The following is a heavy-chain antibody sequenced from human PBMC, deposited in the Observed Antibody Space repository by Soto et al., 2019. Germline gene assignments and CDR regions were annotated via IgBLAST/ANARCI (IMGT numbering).Heavy chain of an antibody. CDR3: ARDRRLYYSDAFDI. D-gene: IGHD1-26*01. CDR2: ISFDGSEK. CDR1: GFTFSIYG. Sequence: QVQLVESGGGVVQPGRSLRLSCAASGFTFSIYGMHWVRHAPGKGLEWVAVISFDGSEKYYADSVKGRFHISRDSSKNTVYLQMDSLRVEDTAVYYCARDRRLYYSDAFDIWGQRTTVTVSS. J-gene: IGHJ3*02. V-gene: IGHV3-30*03.